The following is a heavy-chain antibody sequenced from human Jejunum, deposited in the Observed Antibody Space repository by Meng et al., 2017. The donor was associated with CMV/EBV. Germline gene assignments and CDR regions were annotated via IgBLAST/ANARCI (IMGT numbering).Heavy chain of an antibody. J-gene: IGHJ4*02. CDR2: IDINGENR. D-gene: IGHD3-16*01. CDR3: VGHQGGPREGVRLV. CDR1: GFTFSSYG. Sequence: SGFTFSSYGMHWIRQAPGKGLEWLSFIDINGENRYNVDIVKGRFIVSKDKSKNTVFLQMNSLRVEDTAVYYCVGHQGGPREGVRLVWGQGTLVTVSS. V-gene: IGHV3-30*02.